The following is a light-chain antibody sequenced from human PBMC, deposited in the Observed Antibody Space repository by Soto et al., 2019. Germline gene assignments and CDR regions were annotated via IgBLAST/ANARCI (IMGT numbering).Light chain of an antibody. CDR1: SSNIGAGYD. CDR2: GNN. J-gene: IGLJ1*01. Sequence: QAVLTQPPSVSGAPGQRVTLSCTGSSSNIGAGYDVHWYQRLPGTAPKVLIYGNNNRPSGVPDRFSGSKSGTSASLAITGLQAEDEAFYSGQSYDSSLGGYYVFGTGTKLTVL. V-gene: IGLV1-40*01. CDR3: QSYDSSLGGYYV.